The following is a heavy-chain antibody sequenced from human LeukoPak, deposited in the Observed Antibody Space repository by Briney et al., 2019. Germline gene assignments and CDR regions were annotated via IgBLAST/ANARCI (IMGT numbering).Heavy chain of an antibody. V-gene: IGHV4-39*07. D-gene: IGHD3-3*01. CDR2: IYYSGST. CDR3: ASGYGRITIFGVVIDGYMDV. CDR1: GGSISSSSYY. Sequence: SETLSLTCTVPGGSISSSSYYWGWIRQPPGKGLEWVGSIYYSGSTYYNPSLKSRVTISVDTSKNQFSLKLSSVTAADTAVYYCASGYGRITIFGVVIDGYMDVWGKGTTVTVSS. J-gene: IGHJ6*03.